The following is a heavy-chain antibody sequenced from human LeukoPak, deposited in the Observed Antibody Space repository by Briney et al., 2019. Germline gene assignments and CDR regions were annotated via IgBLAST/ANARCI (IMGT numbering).Heavy chain of an antibody. Sequence: RASVKISCKASGYTFTSYGISWVRQAPGQGLEWMGWISAYNGNTNYAQKLQGRVTMTTDTSTSTAYMELRSLRSDDTAVYYCARDSIVVAGTIMDYWGQGTLVTVSS. CDR3: ARDSIVVAGTIMDY. CDR1: GYTFTSYG. CDR2: ISAYNGNT. J-gene: IGHJ4*02. V-gene: IGHV1-18*04. D-gene: IGHD6-19*01.